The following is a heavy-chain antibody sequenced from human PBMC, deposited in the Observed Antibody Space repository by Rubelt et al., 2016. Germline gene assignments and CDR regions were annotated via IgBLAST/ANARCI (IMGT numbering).Heavy chain of an antibody. CDR2: IFHSGST. J-gene: IGHJ4*02. D-gene: IGHD6-6*01. Sequence: GGSISSNNWWTWLRQPPGKGLEWIGEIFHSGSTTYNPSLKSRVTISVDNSKNQFSLNLYSVTAADTAVYYCARGLTVASISALEDWGQGTLVNVSS. V-gene: IGHV4-4*02. CDR3: ARGLTVASISALED. CDR1: GGSISSNNW.